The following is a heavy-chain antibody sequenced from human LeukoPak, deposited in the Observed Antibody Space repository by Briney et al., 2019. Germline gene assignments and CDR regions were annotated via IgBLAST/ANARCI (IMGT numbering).Heavy chain of an antibody. CDR2: ISRGGST. D-gene: IGHD3-10*01. CDR1: GTSISSYY. Sequence: SDTLVITCTVSGTSISSYYWTWIRQPPGKGLEWIGYISRGGSTTYNPSLKSRVTISVDTSKNQVSLKLISVTAADTAVYYCAAQYYYGSGSYYDAEYFQRWGQGTVINVSS. J-gene: IGHJ1*01. V-gene: IGHV4-59*01. CDR3: AAQYYYGSGSYYDAEYFQR.